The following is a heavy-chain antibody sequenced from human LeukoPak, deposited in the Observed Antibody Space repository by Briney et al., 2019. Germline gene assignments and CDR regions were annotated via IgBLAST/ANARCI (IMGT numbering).Heavy chain of an antibody. Sequence: GGSLRLSCAASGVTFSSYWMSWVRQAPGKGLEWVANIKQDGSEKYYVDSVKGRFTISRDNAKNSLYLQMNSLRAEDTAVYYCARGQPGVAAAGNLDYWGQGTLVTVSS. CDR2: IKQDGSEK. CDR3: ARGQPGVAAAGNLDY. V-gene: IGHV3-7*01. D-gene: IGHD6-13*01. CDR1: GVTFSSYW. J-gene: IGHJ4*02.